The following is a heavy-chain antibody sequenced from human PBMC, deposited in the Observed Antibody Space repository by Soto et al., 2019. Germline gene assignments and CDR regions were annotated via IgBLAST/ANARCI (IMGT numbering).Heavy chain of an antibody. V-gene: IGHV3-30*03. J-gene: IGHJ6*02. D-gene: IGHD2-15*01. CDR1: GFTFSSYS. CDR2: ITYNGSNK. CDR3: ARAGRVVTEYYYYGMDV. Sequence: GGSLRLSCAASGFTFSSYSMNWVRQAPGKGLEWVSVITYNGSNKYYADSVKGRFTISRDNSKNTLYLQINSLRAEDTAVYYCARAGRVVTEYYYYGMDVWGQGTTVTVSS.